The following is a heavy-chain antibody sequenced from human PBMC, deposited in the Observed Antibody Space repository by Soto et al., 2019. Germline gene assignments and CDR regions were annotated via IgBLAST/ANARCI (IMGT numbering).Heavy chain of an antibody. CDR3: AKGPLPFNYYYDSSGYSPFDY. CDR1: GFTFSSYA. Sequence: GGSLRLSCAASGFTFSSYAMSWVRQAPGKGLEWVSAISGSGGSTYYADSVKGRFTISRDNSKNTLYLQMNSLRAEDTAVYYCAKGPLPFNYYYDSSGYSPFDYWGQGTLVTVSS. V-gene: IGHV3-23*01. CDR2: ISGSGGST. J-gene: IGHJ4*02. D-gene: IGHD3-22*01.